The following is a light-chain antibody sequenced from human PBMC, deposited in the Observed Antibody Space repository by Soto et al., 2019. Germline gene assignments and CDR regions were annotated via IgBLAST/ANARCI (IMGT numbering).Light chain of an antibody. CDR3: QQYGSSPLT. CDR2: GAS. Sequence: EIVLTQSPGTLSLSPGERAALSCRASQRVSSSYLAWYQQKPGQAPRLLIYGASSRATGIPDRFSGSGSVTDFTLTISRLEPEDFAVYYCQQYGSSPLTFGGGTTVEIK. V-gene: IGKV3-20*01. CDR1: QRVSSSY. J-gene: IGKJ4*01.